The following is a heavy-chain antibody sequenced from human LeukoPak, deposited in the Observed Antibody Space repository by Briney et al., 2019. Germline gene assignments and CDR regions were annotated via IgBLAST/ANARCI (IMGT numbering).Heavy chain of an antibody. CDR1: GYTFTSYA. J-gene: IGHJ4*02. D-gene: IGHD6-19*01. CDR3: ATGIAVAEYYFDY. Sequence: GASVKVSCKASGYTFTSYAMHWVRQAPGQRLEWMGWINAGNGNTKYSQKFQGRVTITRDTSASTAYMELSSLRSEDTAVYYCATGIAVAEYYFDYWGQGTLVTVSS. V-gene: IGHV1-3*01. CDR2: INAGNGNT.